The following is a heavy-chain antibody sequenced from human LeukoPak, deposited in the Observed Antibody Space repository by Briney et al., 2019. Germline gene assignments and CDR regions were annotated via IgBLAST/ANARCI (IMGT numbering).Heavy chain of an antibody. CDR1: GFAFRSYA. J-gene: IGHJ4*02. V-gene: IGHV4-34*01. CDR2: INHSGST. Sequence: GSLRLSWAASGFAFRSYAMNWVRQAPGKGLEWIGEINHSGSTNYNPSLKSRVTISVDTSKNQFSLKLSSVTAADTAVYYCASLEDLWGQGTLVTVSS. CDR3: ASLEDL.